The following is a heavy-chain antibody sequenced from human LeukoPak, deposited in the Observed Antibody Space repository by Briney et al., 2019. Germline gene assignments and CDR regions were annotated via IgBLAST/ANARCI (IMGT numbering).Heavy chain of an antibody. CDR2: INPNSGGT. V-gene: IGHV1-2*04. J-gene: IGHJ4*02. D-gene: IGHD3-10*01. CDR1: GYTFTGYY. Sequence: ASVKVSCKASGYTFTGYYMHWVRQAPGQGLEWMGWINPNSGGTNYAQKFQGWVTMTRDTSISTAYMELSSLRSEDTAVYYCARDYYGSGSYYNTDEEYYFDYWGQGTLVTVSS. CDR3: ARDYYGSGSYYNTDEEYYFDY.